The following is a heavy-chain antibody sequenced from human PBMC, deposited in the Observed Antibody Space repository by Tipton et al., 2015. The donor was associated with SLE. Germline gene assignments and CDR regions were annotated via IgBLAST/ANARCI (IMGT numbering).Heavy chain of an antibody. J-gene: IGHJ4*02. CDR1: GGSISSSYY. V-gene: IGHV4-59*12. D-gene: IGHD6-19*01. CDR2: IYYSGST. CDR3: ARAVAVAGFVYYFDY. Sequence: TLSLTCTVSGGSISSSYYWSWIRQPPGKGLEWIGYIYYSGSTNYNPSPKSRVTISVDTSKNQFSLKLSSVTAADTAVYYCARAVAVAGFVYYFDYWGQGTLVTVSS.